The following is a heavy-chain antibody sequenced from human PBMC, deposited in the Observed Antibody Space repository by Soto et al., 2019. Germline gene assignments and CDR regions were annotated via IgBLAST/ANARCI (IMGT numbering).Heavy chain of an antibody. D-gene: IGHD3-3*01. CDR1: GSSIGRFY. CDR2: IYASGSS. Sequence: QVQLQESGPGQVKPSETLSLTCSVSGSSIGRFYWSWIRQSPGKGLEWIGYIYASGSSNYNPSLMSRVTMSIDTSKTQWSLIPSSVTAADTDIYFCARQCGEWLCGVLMDVWGKGTTVTVSS. V-gene: IGHV4-4*08. CDR3: ARQCGEWLCGVLMDV. J-gene: IGHJ6*03.